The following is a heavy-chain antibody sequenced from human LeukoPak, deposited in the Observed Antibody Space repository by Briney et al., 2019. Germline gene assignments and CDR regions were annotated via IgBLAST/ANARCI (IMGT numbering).Heavy chain of an antibody. CDR2: IGTSSSTI. Sequence: GGSLRLSCAASGFTFSSYGMNWVRQAPGKGLEWVSYIGTSSSTIYYADSVKGRFTISRDNARNSLYLQMNSLRDEDTAVYYCARHDFGGNSGDYWGQGTLVTVSS. D-gene: IGHD4-23*01. V-gene: IGHV3-48*02. CDR1: GFTFSSYG. J-gene: IGHJ4*02. CDR3: ARHDFGGNSGDY.